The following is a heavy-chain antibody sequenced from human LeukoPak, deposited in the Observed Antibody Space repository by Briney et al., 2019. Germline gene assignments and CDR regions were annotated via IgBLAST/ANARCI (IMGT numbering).Heavy chain of an antibody. CDR3: ARGIPGYYYFDL. J-gene: IGHJ2*01. V-gene: IGHV4-34*01. Sequence: SETLSLTCVVSGGSFSGYYWSWIRQAPGKGLEWIGEIHHRGATNYKPSLRSRVTISGDTSKNQFSLTLTSVTAADTAVYYCARGIPGYYYFDLWGRGTLVTVSS. D-gene: IGHD3-22*01. CDR1: GGSFSGYY. CDR2: IHHRGAT.